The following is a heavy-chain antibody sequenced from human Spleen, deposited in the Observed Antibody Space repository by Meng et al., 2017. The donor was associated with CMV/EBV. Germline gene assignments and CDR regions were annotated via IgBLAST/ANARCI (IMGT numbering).Heavy chain of an antibody. J-gene: IGHJ2*01. CDR1: GFPFISYR. D-gene: IGHD6-13*01. CDR3: ARTVAAAGRRDWYFDL. Sequence: SGFPFISYRMTWVRQAPGKGLEWVSSISSSSSYIYYADSVKGRFTISRDNAKNSLYLQMNSLRAEDTAVYYCARTVAAAGRRDWYFDLWGRGTLVTVSS. V-gene: IGHV3-21*01. CDR2: ISSSSSYI.